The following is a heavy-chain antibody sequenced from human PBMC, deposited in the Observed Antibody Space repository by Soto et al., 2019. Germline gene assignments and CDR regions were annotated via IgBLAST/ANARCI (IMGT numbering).Heavy chain of an antibody. J-gene: IGHJ6*03. CDR1: SGSISSSNW. Sequence: QVQLQESGPGLVKPSGTLSLTCAVSSGSISSSNWWSWVRQPPGKGLEWIGEIYHSGSTNYNPSLKSRVTISVDKSKNQFSLKLSSVTAADTAVYYCASRNPLYCSGGSCYSDYYYYMGVWGKGTTVTVSS. V-gene: IGHV4-4*02. D-gene: IGHD2-15*01. CDR2: IYHSGST. CDR3: ASRNPLYCSGGSCYSDYYYYMGV.